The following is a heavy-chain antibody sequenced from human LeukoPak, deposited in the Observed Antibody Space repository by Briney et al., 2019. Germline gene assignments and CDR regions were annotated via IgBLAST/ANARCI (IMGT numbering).Heavy chain of an antibody. CDR3: AKRPSDYGDYVSYFDY. D-gene: IGHD4-17*01. CDR2: ISSSGSTI. CDR1: GFTFSDYY. J-gene: IGHJ4*02. Sequence: GGSLRLSCAASGFTFSDYYMSWIRQAPGKGLEWVSYISSSGSTIYYADSVKGRFTISRDNSKDTLYLQMNSLRAEDTAVYYCAKRPSDYGDYVSYFDYWGQGTLVTVSS. V-gene: IGHV3-11*04.